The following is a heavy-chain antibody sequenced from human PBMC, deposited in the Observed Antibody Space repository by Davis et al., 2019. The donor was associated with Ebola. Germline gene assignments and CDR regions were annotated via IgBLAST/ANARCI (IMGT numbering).Heavy chain of an antibody. D-gene: IGHD3-16*02. Sequence: MPSETLSLTCAVSGDSISSRNWWSCVRQFPGKGLEWIGEIYHSGSTNYNPSLKSRVTISLDKSKNQFSLKLGSVTAADTAVYFCARASYDYTWGTYRYNGFDYWGQGTLVTVSS. CDR2: IYHSGST. CDR3: ARASYDYTWGTYRYNGFDY. V-gene: IGHV4-4*02. J-gene: IGHJ4*02. CDR1: GDSISSRNW.